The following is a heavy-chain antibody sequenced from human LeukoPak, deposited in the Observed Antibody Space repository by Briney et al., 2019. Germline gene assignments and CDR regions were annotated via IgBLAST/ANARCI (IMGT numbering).Heavy chain of an antibody. V-gene: IGHV4-34*01. J-gene: IGHJ4*02. D-gene: IGHD3-22*01. CDR1: GGSFSGYY. CDR2: INHSGST. Sequence: KPSETLSLTCAVYGGSFSGYYWSWIRQPPGKGLEWIGEINHSGSTNYNPSLKSRVTISVDTSKNQFSLKLSSVTAADTAVYYCARSQFRLLLPDWGQGTLVTVSS. CDR3: ARSQFRLLLPD.